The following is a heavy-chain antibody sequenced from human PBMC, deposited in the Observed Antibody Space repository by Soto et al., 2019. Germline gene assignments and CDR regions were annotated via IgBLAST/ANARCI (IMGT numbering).Heavy chain of an antibody. CDR1: GVTFDTCV. Sequence: QVQFVESGGDLVQPGRSLRLSCVGSGVTFDTCVIHWVRQAPGKGLEWIALISGDGTSILYIDSLKGRFTISRDNSKNTVYLEMSRLTVDDTAVYYCAKEDDSSGRAGTFQHWGQGTLVTV. V-gene: IGHV3-30-3*01. J-gene: IGHJ1*01. D-gene: IGHD3-22*01. CDR3: AKEDDSSGRAGTFQH. CDR2: ISGDGTSI.